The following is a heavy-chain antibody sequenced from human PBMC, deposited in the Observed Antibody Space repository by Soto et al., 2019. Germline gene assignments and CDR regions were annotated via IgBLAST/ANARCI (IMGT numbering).Heavy chain of an antibody. V-gene: IGHV5-10-1*01. D-gene: IGHD3-9*01. CDR1: GYSFTSYW. CDR2: IDPSDSYT. J-gene: IGHJ4*02. CDR3: ARMGYDILTGYYNGPFDY. Sequence: GESLKISCKGSGYSFTSYWISWVRQMPGKGLEWMGRIDPSDSYTNYSPSFQGHVTISADKSISTAYLQWSSLKASDTAMYYCARMGYDILTGYYNGPFDYWGQGTLVTVSS.